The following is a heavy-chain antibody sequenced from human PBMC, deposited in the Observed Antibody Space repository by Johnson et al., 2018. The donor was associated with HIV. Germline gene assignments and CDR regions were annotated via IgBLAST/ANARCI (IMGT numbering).Heavy chain of an antibody. D-gene: IGHD6-13*01. CDR1: GFTVRSNY. CDR3: ALSGGAAAYDAFDI. Sequence: VQLVESGGGLIQPGGSLRLSCAASGFTVRSNYMSWVRQAPGKGLEWVSVIYSGGSTNYADSVKGRFTISRDISKNTLYLQMNRLRAEDTAVYYCALSGGAAAYDAFDIWGQGTMVTVSS. CDR2: IYSGGST. V-gene: IGHV3-53*01. J-gene: IGHJ3*02.